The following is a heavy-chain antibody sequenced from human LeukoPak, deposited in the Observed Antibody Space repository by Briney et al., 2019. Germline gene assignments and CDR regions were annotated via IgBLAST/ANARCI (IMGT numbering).Heavy chain of an antibody. Sequence: ASVKVSCKASGGTSSSYAISWVRQAPGQGLEWMGGIIPIFGTANYAQKFQGRVTITADESTSTAYMELSSLRSEDTAVYYCARGGKVVVVPAAILHWFDPWGQGTLVTVSS. CDR3: ARGGKVVVVPAAILHWFDP. D-gene: IGHD2-2*01. CDR1: GGTSSSYA. V-gene: IGHV1-69*13. CDR2: IIPIFGTA. J-gene: IGHJ5*02.